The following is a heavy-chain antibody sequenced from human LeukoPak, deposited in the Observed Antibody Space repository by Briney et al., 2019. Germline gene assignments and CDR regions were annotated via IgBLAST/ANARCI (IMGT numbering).Heavy chain of an antibody. Sequence: ASVKVSCKASGYTFTSYGISWVRQAPGQGLEWMGWISAYNGNTNYAQKLQGRVTMTADTSTSTAYMELRSLRSDDTAVYYCARDGYCSSTSCGLFDYWGQGTLVTVSS. J-gene: IGHJ4*02. D-gene: IGHD2-2*03. V-gene: IGHV1-18*01. CDR1: GYTFTSYG. CDR3: ARDGYCSSTSCGLFDY. CDR2: ISAYNGNT.